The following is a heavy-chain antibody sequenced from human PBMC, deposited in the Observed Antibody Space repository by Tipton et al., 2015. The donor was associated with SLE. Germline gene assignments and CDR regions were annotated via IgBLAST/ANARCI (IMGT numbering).Heavy chain of an antibody. CDR1: GFSFGVYV. Sequence: SLRLSCTASGFSFGVYVMSWVRQAPGKGLEWVSFIRSKAYGGTTEYAASVKGRFTISRDDSKSIAYLQMNSLKTEDTAVYYCTRGWIRMRIDAFDIWGQGTMVTVSS. D-gene: IGHD5-18*01. CDR2: IRSKAYGGTT. V-gene: IGHV3-49*04. J-gene: IGHJ3*02. CDR3: TRGWIRMRIDAFDI.